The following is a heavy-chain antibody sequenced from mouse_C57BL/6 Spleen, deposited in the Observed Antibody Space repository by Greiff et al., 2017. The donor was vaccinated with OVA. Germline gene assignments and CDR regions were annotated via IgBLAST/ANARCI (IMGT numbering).Heavy chain of an antibody. Sequence: VKLQQPGAELVKPGASVKLSCKASGYTFTSYWMHWVKQRPGQGLEWIGMIHPNSGSTNYNEKFKSKATLTVDKSSSTAYMQLSSLTSEDSAVYYCARSLIPYYRRRFAYWGQGTLVTVSA. CDR2: IHPNSGST. J-gene: IGHJ3*01. CDR1: GYTFTSYW. D-gene: IGHD1-1*01. CDR3: ARSLIPYYRRRFAY. V-gene: IGHV1-64*01.